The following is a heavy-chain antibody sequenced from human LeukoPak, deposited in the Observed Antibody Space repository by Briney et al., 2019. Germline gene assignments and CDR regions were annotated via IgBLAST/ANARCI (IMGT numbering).Heavy chain of an antibody. V-gene: IGHV3-30*18. CDR3: AKDGAYGDYSFDF. J-gene: IGHJ4*02. CDR2: ISYDGSSN. Sequence: GRSLRLSCAASGFTFSSYAMHWVRQAPGKGLERVAVISYDGSSNYYADSVKGRFTISRDNSKNTPYLQMNSLRAEDTAMYYCAKDGAYGDYSFDFWGQGTLVTVSS. CDR1: GFTFSSYA. D-gene: IGHD4-17*01.